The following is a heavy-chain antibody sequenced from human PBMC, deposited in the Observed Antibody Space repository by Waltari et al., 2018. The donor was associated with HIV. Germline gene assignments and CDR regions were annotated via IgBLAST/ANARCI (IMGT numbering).Heavy chain of an antibody. CDR1: GYTFTNSY. D-gene: IGHD3-3*01. CDR3: ARDKAVGIITSVFNM. J-gene: IGHJ3*02. Sequence: QVQLVQSGAEVKKPGASVKVSCKASGYTFTNSYIPWVRQDPGQGLEWMARINPSGGSTSHAQKFQGRVTMTRDTSTSTVYMELSSLRSEDTAVYYCARDKAVGIITSVFNMWGQGTMVIVSS. V-gene: IGHV1-46*01. CDR2: INPSGGST.